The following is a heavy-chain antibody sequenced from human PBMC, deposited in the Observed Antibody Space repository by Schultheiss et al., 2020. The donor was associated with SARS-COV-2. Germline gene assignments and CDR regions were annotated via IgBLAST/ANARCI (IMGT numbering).Heavy chain of an antibody. Sequence: GESLKISCAASGFTFSSYGMHWVRQAPGKGLEWVAVIWYDGSNKYYADSVKGRFTISRDNSKNTLYLQMNSLRAEDTAVYYCARDDYGGNSRLGGFDYWGQGTLVTVSS. D-gene: IGHD4-23*01. CDR1: GFTFSSYG. CDR2: IWYDGSNK. J-gene: IGHJ4*02. V-gene: IGHV3-33*01. CDR3: ARDDYGGNSRLGGFDY.